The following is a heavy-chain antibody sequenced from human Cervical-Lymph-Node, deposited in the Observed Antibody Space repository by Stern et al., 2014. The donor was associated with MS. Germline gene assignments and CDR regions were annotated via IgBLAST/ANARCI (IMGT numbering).Heavy chain of an antibody. J-gene: IGHJ4*02. CDR2: ITNFGST. Sequence: EVPLVETGGGVLQPGGSLRLSCTASGFTVSRDYMTWVRQAPGKGLEEVSLITNFGSTFYTDSVKGRFTISRDDSKNTVYLHMTSLRAEDTAMYYCARDTSSPERSDWWGQGTLVTVSA. V-gene: IGHV3-53*02. CDR1: GFTVSRDY. CDR3: ARDTSSPERSDW. D-gene: IGHD1-1*01.